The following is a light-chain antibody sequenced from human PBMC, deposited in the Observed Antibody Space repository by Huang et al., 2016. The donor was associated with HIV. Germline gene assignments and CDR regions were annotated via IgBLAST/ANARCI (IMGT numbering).Light chain of an antibody. CDR1: QDIDNY. V-gene: IGKV1-27*01. CDR2: AAS. CDR3: QKYNTVPIT. J-gene: IGKJ5*01. Sequence: DIQMTQSPSSLSASVGDSVTITCRASQDIDNYLAWYQQRAGTVPKRLIFAASALKSGVPSRFRGSGSGTHFSLNISGLQPEDVATYYCQKYNTVPITFGQGTRLEI.